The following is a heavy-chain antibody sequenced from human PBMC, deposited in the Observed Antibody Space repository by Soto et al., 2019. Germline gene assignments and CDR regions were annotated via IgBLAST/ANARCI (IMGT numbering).Heavy chain of an antibody. V-gene: IGHV1-18*04. J-gene: IGHJ5*02. CDR1: GYTFTSYG. D-gene: IGHD3-10*01. CDR2: ISAYNGNT. Sequence: QVQLVQSGAEVKKPGASVKVSCKASGYTFTSYGISWVRQAPGQGLEWMGWISAYNGNTNYAQKLQGRVTMTTDTSTSTAYMELRSLRSDDTAVYYCARDRRITMVRGVLNWFDPWGQVTLVTVSS. CDR3: ARDRRITMVRGVLNWFDP.